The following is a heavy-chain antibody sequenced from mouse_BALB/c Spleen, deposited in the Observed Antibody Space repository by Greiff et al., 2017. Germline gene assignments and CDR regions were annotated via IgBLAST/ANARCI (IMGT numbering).Heavy chain of an antibody. CDR2: ISYSGST. Sequence: VQLKQSGPGLVKPSQSLSLTCTVTGYSITSDYAWNWIRQFPGNKLEWMGYISYSGSTSYNPSLKSRISITRDTSKNQFFLQLNSVTTEDTATYYCARRDYFDYWGQGTTLTVSS. V-gene: IGHV3-2*02. CDR1: GYSITSDYA. J-gene: IGHJ2*01. CDR3: ARRDYFDY.